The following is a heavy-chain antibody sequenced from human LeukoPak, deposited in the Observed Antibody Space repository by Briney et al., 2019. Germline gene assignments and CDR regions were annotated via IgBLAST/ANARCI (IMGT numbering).Heavy chain of an antibody. CDR1: GFTFSSYA. D-gene: IGHD3-22*01. CDR2: ISGSGGST. Sequence: GGSLRLSCAASGFTFSSYAMSWVRQAPGKGLEWVSAISGSGGSTYYADSVKGRFTISRDNSKNTLYLQMSSLRAEDTAVYYCAKDRGRYYDSSGFYWGYYFDSWGQGILVTVST. J-gene: IGHJ4*02. CDR3: AKDRGRYYDSSGFYWGYYFDS. V-gene: IGHV3-23*01.